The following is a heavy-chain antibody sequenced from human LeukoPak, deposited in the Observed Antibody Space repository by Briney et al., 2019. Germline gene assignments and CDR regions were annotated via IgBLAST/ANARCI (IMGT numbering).Heavy chain of an antibody. CDR3: VDLQPGGAFDV. J-gene: IGHJ3*01. CDR1: GPSLSGGYY. CDR2: VYHIGTT. V-gene: IGHV4-38-2*01. D-gene: IGHD4-11*01. Sequence: PSETLSLTCGVSGPSLSGGYYWGWVRQAPGKGLEWIGNVYHIGTTYINPSLRTRVSLSAATSKNQFFLTLKSVTAADTAVYFCVDLQPGGAFDVWGPGTVVTVS.